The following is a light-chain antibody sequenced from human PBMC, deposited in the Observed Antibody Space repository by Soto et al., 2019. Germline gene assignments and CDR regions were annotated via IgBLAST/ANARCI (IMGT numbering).Light chain of an antibody. J-gene: IGLJ3*02. CDR2: DVT. CDR3: SSYISSSTPLGV. CDR1: NSDVGGYNY. Sequence: QSVLTQPASVSGSPGQSITISCTGTNSDVGGYNYVSWYQHHPGKAPKLMIYDVTYRPSGVSNRFSGSKSGNTASLTISGLQAEDEADYYCSSYISSSTPLGVFGGGTKLTVL. V-gene: IGLV2-14*03.